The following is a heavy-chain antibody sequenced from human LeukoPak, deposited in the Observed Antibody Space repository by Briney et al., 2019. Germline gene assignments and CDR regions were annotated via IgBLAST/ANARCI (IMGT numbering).Heavy chain of an antibody. D-gene: IGHD2-15*01. Sequence: SVKVSCKASGGTFSSYAISWVRQAPGQGLEWMGGIIPIFGTANYAQKFQGRVTITADKSTSTAYMELSSLRSEDTAVYYCARSREGYCSGGSCYSLDYWGQGTRVTVSS. CDR3: ARSREGYCSGGSCYSLDY. J-gene: IGHJ4*02. V-gene: IGHV1-69*06. CDR1: GGTFSSYA. CDR2: IIPIFGTA.